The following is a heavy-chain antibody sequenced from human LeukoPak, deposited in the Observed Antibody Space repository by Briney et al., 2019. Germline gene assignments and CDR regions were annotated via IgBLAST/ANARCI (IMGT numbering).Heavy chain of an antibody. CDR1: GFIFNSYG. V-gene: IGHV3-30*02. CDR3: LKSKQATGWAHFFMDV. J-gene: IGHJ6*03. Sequence: PGGSLRLSCAASGFIFNSYGMHWVRQAPGKGLEWGAFIRYDGNRKFYRESVKGRFTIHRDTSKNLLYLQMHSLGRDDRGEYFCLKSKQATGWAHFFMDVWGKRTTVILSS. D-gene: IGHD6-19*01. CDR2: IRYDGNRK.